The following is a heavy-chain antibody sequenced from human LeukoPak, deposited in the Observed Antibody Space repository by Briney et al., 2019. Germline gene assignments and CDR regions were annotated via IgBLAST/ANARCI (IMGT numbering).Heavy chain of an antibody. Sequence: ASVKVSCKASGYTFPSYFMHWVRQAPGQGLEWMGIINPTGGSTTYAQKFQGRVTMTRDTSTSTVYMELSSLRSDDTAVYYCARDLGRSYNPGIAAAGLDYWGQGTLVTVSS. CDR1: GYTFPSYF. CDR3: ARDLGRSYNPGIAAAGLDY. J-gene: IGHJ4*02. V-gene: IGHV1-46*01. D-gene: IGHD6-13*01. CDR2: INPTGGST.